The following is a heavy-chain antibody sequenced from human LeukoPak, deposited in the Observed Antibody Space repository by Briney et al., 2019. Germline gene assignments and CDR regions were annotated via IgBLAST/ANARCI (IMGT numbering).Heavy chain of an antibody. D-gene: IGHD6-13*01. CDR2: VFYTGSF. CDR1: GGSLSGSY. CDR3: ARGSSLYDY. J-gene: IGHJ4*02. V-gene: IGHV4-59*01. Sequence: SETLSLTCAVSGGSLSGSYWSWIRQFPGKGLEWIGFVFYTGSFNYNPSLKSRVRISVDTFRNQFSLKLSSVTAADTAVYYCARGSSLYDYWGQGTLVTVSS.